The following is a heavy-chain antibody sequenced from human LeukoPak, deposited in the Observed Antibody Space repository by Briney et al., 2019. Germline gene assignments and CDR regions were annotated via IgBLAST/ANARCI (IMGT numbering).Heavy chain of an antibody. J-gene: IGHJ4*02. Sequence: GASVKVSCKTSGYPFTSFDIHWVRQAAGHGLEWMSWVTPNSEKRGYAQKFQGRVTMTADTSIDTAYMELSSLTFDDTAIYYCARGRGWGILDSWGQGNLVTVSS. CDR1: GYPFTSFD. CDR2: VTPNSEKR. D-gene: IGHD6-19*01. CDR3: ARGRGWGILDS. V-gene: IGHV1-8*01.